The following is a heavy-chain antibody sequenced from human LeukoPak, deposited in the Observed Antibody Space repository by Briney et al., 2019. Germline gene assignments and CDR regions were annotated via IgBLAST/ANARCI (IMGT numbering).Heavy chain of an antibody. CDR3: ARDRLRIVGATSY. Sequence: PGGSLTLSCAASGVSISSYLMSWVRQAPGKGLEWVGNSNKDGSGKYYLDSVKGRFTIYTDNAKNSLYLQMVSLRAEDTAVYYCARDRLRIVGATSYWGQGTLVTVSS. J-gene: IGHJ4*02. V-gene: IGHV3-7*01. CDR1: GVSISSYL. CDR2: SNKDGSGK. D-gene: IGHD1-26*01.